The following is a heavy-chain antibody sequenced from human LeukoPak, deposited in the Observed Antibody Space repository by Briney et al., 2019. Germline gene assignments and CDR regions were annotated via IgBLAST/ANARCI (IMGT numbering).Heavy chain of an antibody. CDR2: IYSGGNT. J-gene: IGHJ4*02. Sequence: PGGSLRLSCAASGFTVNNNYMSWVRQAPGKGLEWVSIIYSGGNTYYADSVKGRFTISRDNSKNTLYLQMNSLRAEDTAVYYCARVTVAATPNYWGQGTLVTVSS. V-gene: IGHV3-53*01. D-gene: IGHD2-15*01. CDR1: GFTVNNNY. CDR3: ARVTVAATPNY.